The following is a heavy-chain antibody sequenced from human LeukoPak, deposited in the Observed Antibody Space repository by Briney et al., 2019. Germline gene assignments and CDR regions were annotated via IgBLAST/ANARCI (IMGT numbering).Heavy chain of an antibody. CDR2: INPSGGST. D-gene: IGHD3-22*01. J-gene: IGHJ4*02. Sequence: ASVKVSCKASGYTFTSYYMHWVRQAPGQGLEWMGIINPSGGSTSYAQKFQGRVTMTRDTSTSTAYMELSRLRSDDTAVYYCARDRLSYDSSGYLPADWGQGTLVTVSS. CDR1: GYTFTSYY. V-gene: IGHV1-46*01. CDR3: ARDRLSYDSSGYLPAD.